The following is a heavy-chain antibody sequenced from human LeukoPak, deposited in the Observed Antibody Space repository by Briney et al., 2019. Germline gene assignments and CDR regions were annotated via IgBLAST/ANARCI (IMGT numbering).Heavy chain of an antibody. Sequence: SVKVSCKASGGTFSSYAISWVRQAPGQELEWMGGIIPIFGTANYAQKFQGRVTITADKSTSTAYMELSSLRSEDTAVYYCARGPQGDYGGWFDPWGQGTLVTVSS. CDR1: GGTFSSYA. CDR2: IIPIFGTA. V-gene: IGHV1-69*06. D-gene: IGHD4-23*01. J-gene: IGHJ5*02. CDR3: ARGPQGDYGGWFDP.